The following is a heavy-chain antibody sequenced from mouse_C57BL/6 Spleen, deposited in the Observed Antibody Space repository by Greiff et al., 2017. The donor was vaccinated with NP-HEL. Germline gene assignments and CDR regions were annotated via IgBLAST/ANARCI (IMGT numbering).Heavy chain of an antibody. D-gene: IGHD2-12*01. CDR2: IYPGSGST. V-gene: IGHV1-55*01. CDR1: GYTFTSYW. Sequence: QVQLKQPGAELVKPGASVKMSCKASGYTFTSYWITWVKQRPGQGLEWIGDIYPGSGSTNYNEKFKSKATLTVDTSSSTAYMQLSSLTSEDSAVYYCARGGNDGWYFDVWGTGTTVTVSS. CDR3: ARGGNDGWYFDV. J-gene: IGHJ1*03.